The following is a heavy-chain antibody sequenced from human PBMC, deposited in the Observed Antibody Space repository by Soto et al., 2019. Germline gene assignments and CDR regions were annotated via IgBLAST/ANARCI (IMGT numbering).Heavy chain of an antibody. D-gene: IGHD3-22*01. CDR2: IYHSGST. J-gene: IGHJ4*02. CDR3: ARVNDYYDSSGYYITSYFDY. CDR1: GYSVSSGYY. Sequence: SETLSLTCAVSGYSVSSGYYWGWIRQPPGKGLEWIGSIYHSGSTYYNPSLKSRVTISVDTSKNQFSLKLSSVTAADTAVYYCARVNDYYDSSGYYITSYFDYWGQGTLVTVSS. V-gene: IGHV4-38-2*01.